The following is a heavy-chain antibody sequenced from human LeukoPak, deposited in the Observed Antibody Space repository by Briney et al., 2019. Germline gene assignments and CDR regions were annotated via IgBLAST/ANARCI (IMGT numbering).Heavy chain of an antibody. J-gene: IGHJ4*02. CDR3: ARGWLIGPFDY. D-gene: IGHD2/OR15-2a*01. CDR2: IIPIFGTA. CDR1: GGTFSSYA. V-gene: IGHV1-69*05. Sequence: SVKVSCKASGGTFSSYAISWVRQAPGQGLEWMGGIIPIFGTANYAQKFQGRVTITTDESTSTAYMELRSLRSDDTAVYYCARGWLIGPFDYWGQGTLVTVSS.